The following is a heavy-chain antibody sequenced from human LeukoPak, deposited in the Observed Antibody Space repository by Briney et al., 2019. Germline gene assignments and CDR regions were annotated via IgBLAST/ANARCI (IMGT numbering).Heavy chain of an antibody. CDR1: GFTFSSYD. Sequence: GGSLRLSCAASGFTFSSYDMHWVRQATGKGLEWVSAIGTAGDTYYPGSVKGRFTISRDNAKNSLYLQMNSMRAEDTAVYYCAREITIFGVVSFDYWGQGTLVTVSS. CDR2: IGTAGDT. V-gene: IGHV3-13*01. CDR3: AREITIFGVVSFDY. D-gene: IGHD3-3*01. J-gene: IGHJ4*02.